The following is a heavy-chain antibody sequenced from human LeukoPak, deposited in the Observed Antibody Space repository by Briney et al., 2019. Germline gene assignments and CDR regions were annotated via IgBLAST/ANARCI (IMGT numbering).Heavy chain of an antibody. Sequence: GGSLRLSCAASGFTFRSYEMNWVRQAPGKGLEWVSYISSSGSTIVYADSVKGRFTISRDNAKNSLYLQMNSLRAEDTAVYYCAREDGGNYFDYWGQGTLVTVSS. V-gene: IGHV3-48*03. CDR2: ISSSGSTI. D-gene: IGHD4-23*01. J-gene: IGHJ4*02. CDR3: AREDGGNYFDY. CDR1: GFTFRSYE.